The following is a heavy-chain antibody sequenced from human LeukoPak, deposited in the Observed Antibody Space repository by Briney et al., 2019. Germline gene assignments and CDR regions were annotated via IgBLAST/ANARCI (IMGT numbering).Heavy chain of an antibody. CDR3: ARDRYQLLYGGNWFDP. CDR2: IYYSGST. V-gene: IGHV4-39*07. D-gene: IGHD2-2*02. CDR1: GGSTSSSSYY. Sequence: SETLSLTCTVSGGSTSSSSYYWGWIRQPPGKGLEWIGSIYYSGSTYYNPSLKSRVTMSVDTSKNQFSLKLSSVTAADTAVYYCARDRYQLLYGGNWFDPWGQGTLVTVSS. J-gene: IGHJ5*02.